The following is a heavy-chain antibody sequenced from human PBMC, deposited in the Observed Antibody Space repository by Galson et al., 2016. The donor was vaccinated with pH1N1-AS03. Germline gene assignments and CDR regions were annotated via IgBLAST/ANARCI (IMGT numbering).Heavy chain of an antibody. CDR3: ARDSVSGGTYYYGMDV. CDR1: GVIVSTYA. J-gene: IGHJ6*02. Sequence: SLRLSCAASGVIVSTYAMHWVRQAPGKGLEWLAVISHDGRNKYYADSVKGRITISRDNSKNKLFGQMDSLRVEDTAVYYCARDSVSGGTYYYGMDVWGQGTTVTVSS. V-gene: IGHV3-30*01. CDR2: ISHDGRNK. D-gene: IGHD6-13*01.